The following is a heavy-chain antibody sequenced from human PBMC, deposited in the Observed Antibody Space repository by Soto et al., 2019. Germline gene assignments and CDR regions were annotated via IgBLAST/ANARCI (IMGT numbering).Heavy chain of an antibody. Sequence: QVQLVQSGAEVKKPEASVRISCRASGYSFTSTYDHWVRQAPGQGPEWMGIINTAGGTTYYAQKFQGRLTITSDTSTDTDFMDLNDLTSEDTAVYFCALKVVTYYDNWGQGTLLTVSS. CDR2: INTAGGTT. CDR3: ALKVVTYYDN. V-gene: IGHV1-46*01. J-gene: IGHJ4*02. CDR1: GYSFTSTY. D-gene: IGHD2-21*02.